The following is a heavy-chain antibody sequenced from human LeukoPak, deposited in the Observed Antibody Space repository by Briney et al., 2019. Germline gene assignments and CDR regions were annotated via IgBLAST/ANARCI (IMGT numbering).Heavy chain of an antibody. D-gene: IGHD6-6*01. CDR1: GGSISGYY. CDR2: IYSGGST. Sequence: ETLSLTCTVSGGSISGYYWSWVRQAPGKGLEWVSVIYSGGSTYYADSVKGRFTISRDNSKNTLYLQMNSLRAEDTAVYYCARAVPPAIWGQGTMVTVSS. CDR3: ARAVPPAI. V-gene: IGHV3-53*01. J-gene: IGHJ3*02.